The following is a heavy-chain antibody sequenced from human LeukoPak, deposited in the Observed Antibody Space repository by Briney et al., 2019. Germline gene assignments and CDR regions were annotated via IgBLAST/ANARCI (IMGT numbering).Heavy chain of an antibody. CDR2: ISGSGGST. Sequence: GGSLRLSCAASGFTFSNYAMSWVRQAPGKGLEWVSTISGSGGSTYYADSVKGRFTISRDNSKNTLYLQMNSLRAEDTAVYYCAKAGGRDCSGGSCYYYDYWGQGTLVTVSS. D-gene: IGHD2-15*01. CDR3: AKAGGRDCSGGSCYYYDY. CDR1: GFTFSNYA. J-gene: IGHJ4*02. V-gene: IGHV3-23*01.